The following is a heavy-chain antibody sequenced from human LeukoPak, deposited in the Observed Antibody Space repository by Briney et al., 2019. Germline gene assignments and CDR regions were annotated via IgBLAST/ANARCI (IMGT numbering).Heavy chain of an antibody. CDR1: GFTFSSYA. Sequence: GGSLRLSCSASGFTFSSYAMHWVRQAPGKGLEYVSGISSNGGYTNYADSVKGRFTISRDNSKNTLYLQMSSLRAEDTAVYYCVKDRVTLIMVVHLTRAFEIWGQGTMVTVSS. D-gene: IGHD3-22*01. V-gene: IGHV3-64D*06. J-gene: IGHJ3*02. CDR2: ISSNGGYT. CDR3: VKDRVTLIMVVHLTRAFEI.